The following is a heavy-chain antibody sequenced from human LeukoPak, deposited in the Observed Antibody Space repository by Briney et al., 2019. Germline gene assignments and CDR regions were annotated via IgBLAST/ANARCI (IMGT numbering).Heavy chain of an antibody. CDR2: IYYSGST. J-gene: IGHJ4*02. V-gene: IGHV4-39*01. D-gene: IGHD4-17*01. Sequence: PSETLSLTCTVSGGSISSSSYYWGWIRQPPGKGLGWIGSIYYSGSTYYNPSLKSRVTISVDTSKNQFSLKLSSVTAADTAVYYCARQGRDGDYFDYWGQGTLVTVSS. CDR3: ARQGRDGDYFDY. CDR1: GGSISSSSYY.